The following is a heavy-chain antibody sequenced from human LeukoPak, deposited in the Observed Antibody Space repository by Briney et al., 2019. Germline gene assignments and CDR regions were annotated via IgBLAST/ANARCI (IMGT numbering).Heavy chain of an antibody. CDR2: INPSGGST. CDR1: GYIFISYY. J-gene: IGHJ6*03. Sequence: ASVKVSCKASGYIFISYYIHWVRQAPGQGLEWMGIINPSGGSTSYAQKFQGRVTMTRDTSTSTVYMELSSLRSDDTVVYYCARGYSSGWGKDYYCYMDVWGKGTTVTVSS. V-gene: IGHV1-46*01. CDR3: ARGYSSGWGKDYYCYMDV. D-gene: IGHD6-19*01.